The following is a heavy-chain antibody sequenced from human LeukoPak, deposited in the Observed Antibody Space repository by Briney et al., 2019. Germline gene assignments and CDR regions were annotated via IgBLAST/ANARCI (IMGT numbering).Heavy chain of an antibody. V-gene: IGHV3-21*01. CDR2: ISSSSSYI. CDR1: GFTFSSYC. D-gene: IGHD6-13*01. Sequence: GGSLRPSCAASGFTFSSYCMNWVRQAPGKGLEWVSSISSSSSYIYYADSVKGRLTISRDNAQNSLYLQMNSLRAEDTAVYYCARLMVAAAGPTFDYWGQGTLVTVSS. J-gene: IGHJ4*02. CDR3: ARLMVAAAGPTFDY.